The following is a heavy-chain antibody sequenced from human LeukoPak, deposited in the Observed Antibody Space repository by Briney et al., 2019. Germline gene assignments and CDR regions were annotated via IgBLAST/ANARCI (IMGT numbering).Heavy chain of an antibody. CDR3: AREQWLALDY. CDR2: IYYSGST. D-gene: IGHD6-19*01. J-gene: IGHJ4*02. V-gene: IGHV4-59*01. CDR1: GGSISSYY. Sequence: SETLSLTCTVSGGSISSYYWSWIRQPPGKGLEWIGYIYYSGSTNYNPSLKSRVTISVDTSKNQFSLKLSSVTAADTAVYYCAREQWLALDYWGQGTLVTVSS.